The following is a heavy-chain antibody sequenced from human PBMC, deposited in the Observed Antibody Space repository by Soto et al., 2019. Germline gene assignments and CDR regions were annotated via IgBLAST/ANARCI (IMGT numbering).Heavy chain of an antibody. D-gene: IGHD3-3*01. Sequence: QVQLQESGPGLVKPSETLSLTCTVSGGSISSYYWSWIRQPPGKGLEWIGYIYYSGSTNYNPSLKRRGTPPVDTSKYQLALKMSSVTAADTAVYSCARGGRITIFGVADDAFDIWGQGTMVTVSS. CDR3: ARGGRITIFGVADDAFDI. J-gene: IGHJ3*02. CDR2: IYYSGST. CDR1: GGSISSYY. V-gene: IGHV4-59*01.